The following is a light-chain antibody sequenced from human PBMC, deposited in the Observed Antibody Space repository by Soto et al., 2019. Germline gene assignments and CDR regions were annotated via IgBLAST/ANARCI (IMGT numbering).Light chain of an antibody. CDR2: AAS. Sequence: DIQMTQSPSSLSASVSERVTITCRASQSVRSYLNWYQQKPGKAPKLLIFAASSLQSGTPSRFSGSGSGTDFTLTISRLEPEDFATYFCQQSYTTPITFGQGTRREIK. J-gene: IGKJ5*01. CDR3: QQSYTTPIT. CDR1: QSVRSY. V-gene: IGKV1-39*01.